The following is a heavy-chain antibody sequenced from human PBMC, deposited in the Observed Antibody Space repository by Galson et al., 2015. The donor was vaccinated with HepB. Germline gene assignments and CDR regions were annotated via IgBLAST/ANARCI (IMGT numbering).Heavy chain of an antibody. CDR3: ARDAVWFGDGTYDY. CDR1: GYTFTSYA. V-gene: IGHV1-3*01. Sequence: SVKVSCKASGYTFTSYAMHWVRQAPGQRLEWMGWINAGNGNTKYSQKFQGRVTITRDTSASTAYMELSSLRSEDTAVYYCARDAVWFGDGTYDYWGQGTLVTVSS. CDR2: INAGNGNT. J-gene: IGHJ4*02. D-gene: IGHD3-10*01.